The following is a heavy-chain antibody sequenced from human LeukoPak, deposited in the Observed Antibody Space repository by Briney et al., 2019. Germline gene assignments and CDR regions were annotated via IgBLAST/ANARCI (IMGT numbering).Heavy chain of an antibody. CDR3: AKDRVGATTGDSYFDY. D-gene: IGHD1-26*01. J-gene: IGHJ4*02. V-gene: IGHV3-30*18. CDR2: ISYDGSNK. CDR1: GFTFSSYG. Sequence: QPGGSLRLSCAASGFTFSSYGMHWVRQAPGKGLEWVAVISYDGSNKYYADSVKGRFTISRDNSKNTLYPQMNSLRAEDTAVYYCAKDRVGATTGDSYFDYWGQGTLVTVSS.